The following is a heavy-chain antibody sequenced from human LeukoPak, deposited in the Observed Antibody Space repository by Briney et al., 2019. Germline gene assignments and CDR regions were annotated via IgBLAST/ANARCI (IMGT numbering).Heavy chain of an antibody. CDR3: ARTTPGIAAAAPRYFDY. D-gene: IGHD6-13*01. J-gene: IGHJ4*02. Sequence: GGSLRLSCAASGFTFSSYAMSWVRQAPGKGLEWVSAISGSGGSTYYADSVKGRFTISRDNSKNTLYLQMNSLRAEDTAVYYCARTTPGIAAAAPRYFDYWAREPWSPSPQ. CDR1: GFTFSSYA. CDR2: ISGSGGST. V-gene: IGHV3-23*01.